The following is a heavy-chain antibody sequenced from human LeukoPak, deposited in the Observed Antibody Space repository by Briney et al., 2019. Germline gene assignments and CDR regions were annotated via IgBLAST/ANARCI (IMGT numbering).Heavy chain of an antibody. CDR2: IKSRSDGGTT. D-gene: IGHD6-19*01. CDR1: GFTVSSNY. CDR3: TTRSPITVSGKTDY. J-gene: IGHJ4*02. V-gene: IGHV3-15*01. Sequence: GGSLRLSCAASGFTVSSNYMTWVRQAPGKGLELVGRIKSRSDGGTTNYAAPVRGRFIISRDDSKNTLYLQMNSLKTEDTAVYYCTTRSPITVSGKTDYWGQGTLVTVSS.